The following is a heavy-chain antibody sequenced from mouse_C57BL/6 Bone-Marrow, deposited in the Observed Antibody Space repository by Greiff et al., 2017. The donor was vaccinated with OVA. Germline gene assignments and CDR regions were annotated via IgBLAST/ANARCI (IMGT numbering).Heavy chain of an antibody. V-gene: IGHV6-3*01. Sequence: EVKLEESGGGLVQPGGSMKLSCVASGFTFSNYWMNWIRQSPEKGLEWVAQIRLKSDNYATHYAVSVKGRFTISRDDSKSSVYLQMNNLRAEDTGIYDCTAQATFFAYWGQGTLVTVSA. CDR1: GFTFSNYW. CDR2: IRLKSDNYAT. D-gene: IGHD3-2*02. CDR3: TAQATFFAY. J-gene: IGHJ3*01.